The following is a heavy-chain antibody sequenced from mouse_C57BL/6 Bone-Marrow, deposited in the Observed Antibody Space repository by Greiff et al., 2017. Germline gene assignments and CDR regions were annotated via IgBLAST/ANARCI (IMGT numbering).Heavy chain of an antibody. D-gene: IGHD2-1*01. CDR1: GYTFTSYW. J-gene: IGHJ3*01. CDR2: IYPGSGST. Sequence: QVQLQQPGAELVKPGASVKMSCKASGYTFTSYWITWVKQRPGQGLEWIGDIYPGSGSTNYNEKFKSKATLTVDTSSSTAYMQLSSLTSEDSAVYYCASEGKDYGNYAWFAYGGQGTLVTVSA. CDR3: ASEGKDYGNYAWFAY. V-gene: IGHV1-55*01.